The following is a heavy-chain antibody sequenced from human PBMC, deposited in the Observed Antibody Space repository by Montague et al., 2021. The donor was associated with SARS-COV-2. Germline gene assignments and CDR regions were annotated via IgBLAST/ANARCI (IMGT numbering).Heavy chain of an antibody. J-gene: IGHJ4*02. V-gene: IGHV2-5*02. CDR1: GFSLSSTGVG. Sequence: PALVKPTQTLTLTCAFSGFSLSSTGVGVGWLRQPPGKSLEWLTLIYCDDGKRYNPSLSSRLAITQDTSKNQAVLTLTNLNAADTATYYCAHTNATGAWPIDYWGQGTLVTVSS. CDR2: IYCDDGK. D-gene: IGHD1-14*01. CDR3: AHTNATGAWPIDY.